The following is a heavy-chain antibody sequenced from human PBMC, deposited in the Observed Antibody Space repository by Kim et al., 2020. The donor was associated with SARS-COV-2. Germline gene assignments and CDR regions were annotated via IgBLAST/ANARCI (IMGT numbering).Heavy chain of an antibody. CDR3: AKEYYGSGSYYNSVAFDI. J-gene: IGHJ3*02. D-gene: IGHD3-10*01. CDR2: ISYDGSNK. V-gene: IGHV3-30*18. CDR1: GFTFSSYG. Sequence: GGSLRLSCAASGFTFSSYGMHWVRQAPGKGLEWVAVISYDGSNKYYADSVKGRFTISRDNSKNTLYLQMNSLRAEDTAVYYCAKEYYGSGSYYNSVAFDIWGQGTMVTVSS.